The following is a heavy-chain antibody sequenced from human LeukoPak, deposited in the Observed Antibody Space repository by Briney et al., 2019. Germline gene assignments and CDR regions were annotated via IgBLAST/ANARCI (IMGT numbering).Heavy chain of an antibody. V-gene: IGHV3-64D*09. CDR2: ISNNGGRS. CDR3: VKITSVTGGDC. D-gene: IGHD1-1*01. CDR1: GFTFSAYA. Sequence: GGSLRLSCSASGFTFSAYAMYWVRQAPGKGLEYVSGISNNGGRSFYADSVKGRFTISRDNSKNTLYLQMSSLRAEDTAVYYCVKITSVTGGDCWGQGTLVTVSS. J-gene: IGHJ4*02.